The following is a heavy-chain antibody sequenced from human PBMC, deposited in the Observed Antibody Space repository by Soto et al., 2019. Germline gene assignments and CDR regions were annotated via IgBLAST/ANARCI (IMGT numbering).Heavy chain of an antibody. CDR1: GYTFTSYD. Sequence: QVQLVQSGAEVKKPGASVKVSCKASGYTFTSYDINWVRQATGQGLEWMGWMNPNSGNTGYAQKFQGRVTITADESTSTAYMELSSLRSEDTAVYYCARAKDIVVVPIFDYWGQGTLVTVSS. CDR3: ARAKDIVVVPIFDY. J-gene: IGHJ4*02. CDR2: MNPNSGNT. V-gene: IGHV1-8*01. D-gene: IGHD2-2*01.